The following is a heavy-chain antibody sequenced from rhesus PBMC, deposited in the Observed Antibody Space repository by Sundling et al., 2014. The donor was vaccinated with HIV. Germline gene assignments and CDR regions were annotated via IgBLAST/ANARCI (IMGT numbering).Heavy chain of an antibody. Sequence: QVQLQESGPGVVKPSETLSVTCAVSGGSISSSYWSWIRQAPGKGLEWIGGIHGNSGSTEYNPSLNSRLTISKDTSKNQFSLNLSSVTAADTALYYCARSNPLYLDFDVWGPGVLVTVSS. CDR1: GGSISSSY. CDR2: IHGNSGST. V-gene: IGHV4-160*01. J-gene: IGHJ5-1*01. CDR3: ARSNPLYLDFDV. D-gene: IGHD3-3*01.